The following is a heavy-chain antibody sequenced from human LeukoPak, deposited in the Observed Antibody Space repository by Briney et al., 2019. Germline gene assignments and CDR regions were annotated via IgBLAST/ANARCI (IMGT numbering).Heavy chain of an antibody. D-gene: IGHD2-15*01. CDR3: ARDSLGYCSGGSCCSGAFDI. V-gene: IGHV1-69*13. CDR1: GGTFSSYA. CDR2: IIPLFCTA. J-gene: IGHJ3*02. Sequence: SVKVSCAASGGTFSSYAISWGRQAPGQGREWMGRIIPLFCTANYAQKFQGRVTITADEPTRNAYMELSSLRSEDTAVYYCARDSLGYCSGGSCCSGAFDIWGEGTMVSVSS.